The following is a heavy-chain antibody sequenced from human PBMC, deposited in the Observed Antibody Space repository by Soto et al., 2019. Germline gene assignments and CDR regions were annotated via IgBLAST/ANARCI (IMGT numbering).Heavy chain of an antibody. V-gene: IGHV4-31*03. J-gene: IGHJ4*02. CDR2: IYYSGST. Sequence: QVQLQESGPGLVKPSQTLSLTCTVSGGSISSGGYYWSWIRQHPGKGLEWIGYIYYSGSTYYNPSLKSRVTIPVDTSKNQFSLKLSSVTAADTAVYYCARFRTTVVTPSDYFDYWGQGTLVTVSS. D-gene: IGHD4-17*01. CDR1: GGSISSGGYY. CDR3: ARFRTTVVTPSDYFDY.